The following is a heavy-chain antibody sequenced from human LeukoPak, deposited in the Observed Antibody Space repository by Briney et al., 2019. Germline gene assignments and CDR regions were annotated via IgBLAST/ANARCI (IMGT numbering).Heavy chain of an antibody. Sequence: SGTLSLTCAVSGGSISSSNWWSWVRQPPGKGLEWIGYITHSGSTSYSPSLKSRIAISVDTSKNQFSLKLSSVTAADTAVYYCAREGALNGMDVWGQGTTVTVSS. CDR2: ITHSGST. CDR3: AREGALNGMDV. J-gene: IGHJ6*02. V-gene: IGHV4-4*02. CDR1: GGSISSSNW.